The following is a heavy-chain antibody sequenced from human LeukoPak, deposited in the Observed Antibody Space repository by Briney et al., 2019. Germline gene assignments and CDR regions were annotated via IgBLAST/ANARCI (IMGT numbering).Heavy chain of an antibody. J-gene: IGHJ3*02. Sequence: ASVKVSCKVSGYTLTELSMHWVRQAPGKGLEWMGGFDPEDGETIYAQKFQGRVTMTEDTSTDTAYMELSSLRSEDTAVYYCATQQRPYVLRFLEWSLGAFDIWGQGTMVTVSS. CDR3: ATQQRPYVLRFLEWSLGAFDI. CDR1: GYTLTELS. V-gene: IGHV1-24*01. D-gene: IGHD3-3*01. CDR2: FDPEDGET.